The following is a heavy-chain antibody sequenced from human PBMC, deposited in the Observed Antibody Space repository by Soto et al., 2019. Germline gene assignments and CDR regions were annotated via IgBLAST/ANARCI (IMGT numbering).Heavy chain of an antibody. J-gene: IGHJ5*02. V-gene: IGHV1-18*01. D-gene: IGHD2-8*01. CDR1: GYTFTSYG. Sequence: ASVKVSCKASGYTFTSYGISWVRQAPGQGLEWMGWISAYNGNTNYAQKLQGRVTMTTDTSTSTAYMELRSLRSDDTAVYYCARAILGYCTNGVCYSWFDPWGQGTLVTVSS. CDR2: ISAYNGNT. CDR3: ARAILGYCTNGVCYSWFDP.